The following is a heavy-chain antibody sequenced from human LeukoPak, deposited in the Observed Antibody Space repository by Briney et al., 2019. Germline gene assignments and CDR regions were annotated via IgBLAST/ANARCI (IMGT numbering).Heavy chain of an antibody. D-gene: IGHD3-16*01. CDR2: INHSGST. CDR3: ARYSYDYVWGSYAY. CDR1: GGSFSGYY. Sequence: SETLSLTCAVYGGSFSGYYWSWIRQPPGKGLEWIGEINHSGSTNYNPSLKSRVTISVDTSKNQFSLKLSSVTAAGTAVYYCARYSYDYVWGSYAYWGQGTLVTVSS. J-gene: IGHJ4*02. V-gene: IGHV4-34*01.